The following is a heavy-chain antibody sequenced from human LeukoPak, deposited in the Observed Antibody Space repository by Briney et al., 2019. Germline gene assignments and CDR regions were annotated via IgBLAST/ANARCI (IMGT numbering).Heavy chain of an antibody. CDR1: GFTFNTNA. V-gene: IGHV3-23*01. J-gene: IGHJ4*02. D-gene: IGHD2-15*01. Sequence: GGPLRLSCAASGFTFNTNAMSWVRQAAGKWREWVPAISGVTGGTYYADSVEGRFTISRDTSKNTQSLQMNSLRAEGTAVYYCLGYCSGGNCYSGGYWGQGTWSPSPQ. CDR3: LGYCSGGNCYSGGY. CDR2: ISGVTGGT.